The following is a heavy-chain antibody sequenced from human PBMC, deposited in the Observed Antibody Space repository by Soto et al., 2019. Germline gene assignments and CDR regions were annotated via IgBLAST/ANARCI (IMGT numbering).Heavy chain of an antibody. V-gene: IGHV1-69*13. D-gene: IGHD3-10*01. CDR2: IIPIFGTA. J-gene: IGHJ4*02. Sequence: SVKVSCKASGGTFSSYAISWVRQAPGQGLEWMGGIIPIFGTANYAQKFQGRVTITADESTSTAYMELSSLRSEDTAVYYCARGLPPGPSSYYFDYWGQGTLATVSS. CDR3: ARGLPPGPSSYYFDY. CDR1: GGTFSSYA.